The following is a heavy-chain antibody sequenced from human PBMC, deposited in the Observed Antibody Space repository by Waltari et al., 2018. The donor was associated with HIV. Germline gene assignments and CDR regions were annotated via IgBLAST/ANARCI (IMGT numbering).Heavy chain of an antibody. CDR1: WYTFTGYY. Sequence: QVQLVQSGAEVKNPGASEKVSCNDSWYTFTGYYIHWVRQAPGQGLEWMGCINPNRGGTNYAQKFQGRVTMTRDTSTSTSYMELNRLRSDDTAVYYCARGIRLVWGQGTLVTVSS. CDR3: ARGIRLV. D-gene: IGHD1-20*01. V-gene: IGHV1-2*02. CDR2: INPNRGGT. J-gene: IGHJ4*02.